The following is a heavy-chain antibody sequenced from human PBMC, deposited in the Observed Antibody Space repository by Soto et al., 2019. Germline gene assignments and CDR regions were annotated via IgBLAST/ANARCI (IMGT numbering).Heavy chain of an antibody. CDR1: GFSLSSYG. V-gene: IGHV3-33*01. CDR3: ARDGSGDRHAFDI. J-gene: IGHJ3*02. Sequence: QMQLVESGGGVVQCGRSLRLSCAASGFSLSSYGMHWVRQAPGKGLEWVAVIWYDGSNKYYADSVKGRFTISRDNSKNTLYLLMNSLRAEDTAVYYCARDGSGDRHAFDIWGQGTMVTVSS. CDR2: IWYDGSNK. D-gene: IGHD3-10*01.